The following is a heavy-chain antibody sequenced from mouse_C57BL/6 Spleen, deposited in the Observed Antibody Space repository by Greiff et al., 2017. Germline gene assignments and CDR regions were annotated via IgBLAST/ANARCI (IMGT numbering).Heavy chain of an antibody. CDR3: ARRILDSSGYDY. Sequence: QVQLQQPGAELVKPGASVKMSCKASGYTFTSYWITWVKQRPGQGLEWIGDIYPGSGSTNYNEKFKSKATLTVDTSSSTAYMQLSSLTSEDSAVYYCARRILDSSGYDYWGQGTTLTVSS. CDR1: GYTFTSYW. V-gene: IGHV1-55*01. D-gene: IGHD3-2*02. CDR2: IYPGSGST. J-gene: IGHJ2*01.